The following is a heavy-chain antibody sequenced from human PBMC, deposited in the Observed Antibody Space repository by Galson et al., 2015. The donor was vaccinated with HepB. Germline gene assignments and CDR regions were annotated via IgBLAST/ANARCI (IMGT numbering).Heavy chain of an antibody. Sequence: VKVSCKVSGYTFTDYYMHWVQQAPGKGLEWMGLVDPEDGETIYAEKFQGRVTITADTSTDTAYMELSSLRSEDTAVYYCKGSSGWNDAFDIWGQGTMVTVSS. CDR2: VDPEDGET. J-gene: IGHJ3*02. CDR3: KGSSGWNDAFDI. V-gene: IGHV1-69-2*01. CDR1: GYTFTDYY. D-gene: IGHD6-19*01.